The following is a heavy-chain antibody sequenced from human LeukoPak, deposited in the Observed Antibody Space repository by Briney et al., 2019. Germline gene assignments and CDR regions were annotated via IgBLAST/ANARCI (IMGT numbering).Heavy chain of an antibody. CDR2: IIPILGIA. J-gene: IGHJ4*02. CDR3: ARNDDYGVNVGY. V-gene: IGHV1-69*04. D-gene: IGHD4-23*01. Sequence: SVKVSCKASGGTFSSYAISWVRQAPGQGLEWMGRIIPILGIANYAQKFQGRVTITADKSTSTAYMELSSLRSEDTAVYYCARNDDYGVNVGYWGQGTLVTVSS. CDR1: GGTFSSYA.